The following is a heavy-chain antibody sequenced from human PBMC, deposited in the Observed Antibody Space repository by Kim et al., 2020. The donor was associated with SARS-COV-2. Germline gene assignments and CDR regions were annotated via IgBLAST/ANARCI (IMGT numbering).Heavy chain of an antibody. CDR2: VIPLYGTT. CDR3: AKEEDGYNVRFYYGMDV. V-gene: IGHV1-69*13. J-gene: IGHJ6*04. D-gene: IGHD5-12*01. CDR1: GSTFNSYA. Sequence: SVKVSCKAFGSTFNSYAIRWVRQAPGQGLEWMGGVIPLYGTTSYARKFQGRVTITADESTTTVYMELGGLRAEDTAVYFCAKEEDGYNVRFYYGMDVWGKGTTVTVSS.